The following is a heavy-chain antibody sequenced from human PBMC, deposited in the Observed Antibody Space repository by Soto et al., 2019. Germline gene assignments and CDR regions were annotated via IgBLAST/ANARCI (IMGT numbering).Heavy chain of an antibody. Sequence: GGSLILSCAASGFTFSSYWMHWVRQAPGKGLVWVSRIKSDGSSTSCADSVKGRFTISRDNAKNMLYLQMDSLRAEDTAVYSCKTGTTNGFDIWGQGTTVTVSS. CDR3: KTGTTNGFDI. CDR1: GFTFSSYW. D-gene: IGHD1-1*01. CDR2: IKSDGSST. V-gene: IGHV3-74*01. J-gene: IGHJ3*02.